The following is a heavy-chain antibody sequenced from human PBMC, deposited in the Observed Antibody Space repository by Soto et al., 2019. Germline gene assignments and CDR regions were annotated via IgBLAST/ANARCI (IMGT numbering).Heavy chain of an antibody. J-gene: IGHJ4*02. D-gene: IGHD3-10*01. V-gene: IGHV3-48*03. Sequence: PGGSLRLSCAASGFTFSSYEMNWVRQAPGKGLEWVSYISSSGSTIYYADSVKGRFTISRDNAKNSLYLQMNSLRAEDTAVYYCARDTEPLFAGGYYFDYWGQGTLVTVSS. CDR1: GFTFSSYE. CDR2: ISSSGSTI. CDR3: ARDTEPLFAGGYYFDY.